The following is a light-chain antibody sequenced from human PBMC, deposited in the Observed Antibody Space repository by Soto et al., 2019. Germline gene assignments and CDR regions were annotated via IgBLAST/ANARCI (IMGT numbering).Light chain of an antibody. CDR3: QQYNNWPPIT. Sequence: EIVMTQSPATLSVSPGERATLSCRASQSVSSNLAWSQQKPGQAPRLLIYVASTRATGIPSRFSGSGSGTEFTLTISSLQSADFAVYYCQQYNNWPPITFGQGTKLEIK. CDR2: VAS. J-gene: IGKJ2*01. CDR1: QSVSSN. V-gene: IGKV3-15*01.